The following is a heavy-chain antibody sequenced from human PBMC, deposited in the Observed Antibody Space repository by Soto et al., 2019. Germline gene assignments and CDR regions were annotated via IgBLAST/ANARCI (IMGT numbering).Heavy chain of an antibody. V-gene: IGHV3-9*01. CDR3: AKDAQPYAPYCSSTSCYGSAFDI. CDR1: GFTFDDYA. Sequence: GGSLRLSCAASGFTFDDYAMHWVRQAPGKGLEWVSGISWNSGSIGYADSVKGRFTISRDNAKNSLYLQMNSLRAEDTALYYCAKDAQPYAPYCSSTSCYGSAFDIWGQGTMVTVSS. CDR2: ISWNSGSI. D-gene: IGHD2-2*01. J-gene: IGHJ3*02.